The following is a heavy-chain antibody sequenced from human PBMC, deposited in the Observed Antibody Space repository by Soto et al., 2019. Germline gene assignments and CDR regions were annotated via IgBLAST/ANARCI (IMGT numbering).Heavy chain of an antibody. V-gene: IGHV3-30*18. Sequence: GSLRLSCAASGFTFSSYGMHWVRQAPGKGLEWVAVISYDGSNKYYADSVKGRFTISRDNSKNTLYLQMNSLRAEDTAVYYCAKDRGHRSSWYHFDYWGQGNLVTVSS. CDR1: GFTFSSYG. CDR2: ISYDGSNK. CDR3: AKDRGHRSSWYHFDY. D-gene: IGHD6-13*01. J-gene: IGHJ4*02.